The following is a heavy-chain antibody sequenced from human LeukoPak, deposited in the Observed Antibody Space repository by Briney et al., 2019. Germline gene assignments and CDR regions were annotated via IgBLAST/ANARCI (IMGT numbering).Heavy chain of an antibody. CDR3: ARDLGMASSGFNDY. CDR1: GGSISSYY. J-gene: IGHJ4*02. CDR2: IYYSGST. V-gene: IGHV4-59*01. D-gene: IGHD3-22*01. Sequence: SETLSLTCTVSGGSISSYYWSWIRQPPGKGLEWIGYIYYSGSTNYNPSLKSRVTISVDTSKNQFSLKLSSVTAAETAVYYCARDLGMASSGFNDYWGQGTLVTVSS.